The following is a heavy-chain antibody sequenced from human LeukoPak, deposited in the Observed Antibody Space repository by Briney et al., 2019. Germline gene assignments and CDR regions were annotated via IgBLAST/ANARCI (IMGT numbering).Heavy chain of an antibody. CDR1: GFTVSSNY. CDR3: ARDGRYCIITSCYGYYGMDV. CDR2: IYSGGST. J-gene: IGHJ6*02. V-gene: IGHV3-53*04. Sequence: RGSLRLSCAASGFTVSSNYMSWVRQAPGKGLEWVSVIYSGGSTYYADSVKGRFTISRQNSKNTVDLQMNSLRPEDTAVYYCARDGRYCIITSCYGYYGMDVWGQGTTVTVSS. D-gene: IGHD2-2*01.